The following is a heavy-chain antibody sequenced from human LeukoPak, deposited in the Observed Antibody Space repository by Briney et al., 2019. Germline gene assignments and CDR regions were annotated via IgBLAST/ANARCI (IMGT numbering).Heavy chain of an antibody. CDR1: GGSISSYY. CDR3: ARGSYGSGSYYNPDY. D-gene: IGHD3-10*01. Sequence: TETLSLTCTVSGGSISSYYWSWIRQPAGKGLEWIGRIYTSGSTNYNPSLKSRVTMSVDTSKNQFSLKLSSVTAADTAVYYCARGSYGSGSYYNPDYWGQGTLVTVSS. CDR2: IYTSGST. J-gene: IGHJ4*02. V-gene: IGHV4-4*07.